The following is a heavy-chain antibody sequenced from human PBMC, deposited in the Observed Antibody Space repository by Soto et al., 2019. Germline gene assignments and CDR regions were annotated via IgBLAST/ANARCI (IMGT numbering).Heavy chain of an antibody. D-gene: IGHD1-26*01. V-gene: IGHV1-69*01. Sequence: QVQLVQSGAEVKKPGSSVKVSCEASGGTFSSYPINWVRQAPGQGLEWMGGIIPFFGTSNYAQKFQGRVTITADDSTSPAYMELRSLRSEETAVYYCARVGHITNYGMDVWGQGTTVTVSS. CDR1: GGTFSSYP. J-gene: IGHJ6*02. CDR2: IIPFFGTS. CDR3: ARVGHITNYGMDV.